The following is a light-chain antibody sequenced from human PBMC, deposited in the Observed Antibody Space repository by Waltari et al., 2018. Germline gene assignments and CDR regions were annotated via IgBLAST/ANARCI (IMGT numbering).Light chain of an antibody. CDR3: QQYYSTPFT. CDR2: WAS. J-gene: IGKJ4*01. CDR1: QSVLYSSNNKTY. Sequence: DIVMTPSPDSLAVSLGERATINFKSSQSVLYSSNNKTYLAWYQQKPGQPPKLLIYWASTRESGVPDRFSGSGSGTDFTLTISSLQAEDVAVYYCQQYYSTPFTFGGGTKVEIK. V-gene: IGKV4-1*01.